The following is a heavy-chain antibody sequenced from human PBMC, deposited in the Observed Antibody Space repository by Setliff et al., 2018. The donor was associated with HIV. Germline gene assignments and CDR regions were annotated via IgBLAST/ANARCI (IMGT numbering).Heavy chain of an antibody. CDR1: GFTFSSYA. Sequence: GGSLRLSCAASGFTFSSYAMSWVRQAPGMGLEWVAMIWADEITKFYADSVKGRFTISRDNSKNTMYLQMNTLRVEDTAVYYCAKGFRPLDTALVSGPTYWGQGIRVTVSS. CDR2: IWADEITK. D-gene: IGHD5-18*01. CDR3: AKGFRPLDTALVSGPTY. V-gene: IGHV3-33*06. J-gene: IGHJ4*02.